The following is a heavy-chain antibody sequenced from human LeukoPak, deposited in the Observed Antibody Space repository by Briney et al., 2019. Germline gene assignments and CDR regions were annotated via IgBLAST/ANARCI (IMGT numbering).Heavy chain of an antibody. Sequence: PSETLSLTCTVSFGSISSYYWSWIRQPPGKGLEWIGYIYYSGSANYNPSLKSRVTISVDTSKNQFSLKLSSVTAADTAVYYCARRGVARYFDDWYFDLWGRGTLVTVSS. CDR1: FGSISSYY. CDR3: ARRGVARYFDDWYFDL. CDR2: IYYSGSA. J-gene: IGHJ2*01. V-gene: IGHV4-59*08. D-gene: IGHD3-9*01.